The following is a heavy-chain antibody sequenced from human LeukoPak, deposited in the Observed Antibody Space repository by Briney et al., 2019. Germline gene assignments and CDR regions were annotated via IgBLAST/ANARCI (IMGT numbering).Heavy chain of an antibody. Sequence: SETLSLTCAVYGGPFSGYYSSGMRQPPGKGLEWIGEINHSGSTNYYPSLKSRVTISVDTSKNQFSLELSSVTAADTAVYYCATRTIAVAGTNWFDPWGQGTLVTVSS. CDR3: ATRTIAVAGTNWFDP. J-gene: IGHJ5*02. CDR1: GGPFSGYY. CDR2: INHSGST. D-gene: IGHD6-13*01. V-gene: IGHV4-34*01.